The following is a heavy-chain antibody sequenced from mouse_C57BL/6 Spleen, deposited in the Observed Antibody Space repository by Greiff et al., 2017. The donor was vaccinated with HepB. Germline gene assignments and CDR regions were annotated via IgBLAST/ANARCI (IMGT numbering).Heavy chain of an antibody. Sequence: VKLQESGPELVKPGASVKISCKASGYAFSSSWMNWVKQRPGKGLEWIGRIYPGDGDTNYNGKFKGKATLTADKSSSTAYMQLSSLTSEDSAVYFCADSSGYGWFAYWGQGTLVTVSA. CDR3: ADSSGYGWFAY. CDR1: GYAFSSSW. J-gene: IGHJ3*01. CDR2: IYPGDGDT. V-gene: IGHV1-82*01. D-gene: IGHD3-2*02.